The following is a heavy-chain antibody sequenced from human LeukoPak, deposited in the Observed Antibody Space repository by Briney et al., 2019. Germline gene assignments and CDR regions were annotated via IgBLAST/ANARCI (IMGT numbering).Heavy chain of an antibody. D-gene: IGHD2-2*02. Sequence: SETLSLTCTVSGGSISSSSYYWGWIRQPPGKGLEWIGSIYYSGSTYYNPSLKSRVTISVDTSKNQFSLKLSSVTAADTAVYYCASRGKGYCSSTSCYKRRGNTKKDAFDIWGQGTMVTVSS. CDR2: IYYSGST. CDR3: ASRGKGYCSSTSCYKRRGNTKKDAFDI. J-gene: IGHJ3*02. CDR1: GGSISSSSYY. V-gene: IGHV4-39*07.